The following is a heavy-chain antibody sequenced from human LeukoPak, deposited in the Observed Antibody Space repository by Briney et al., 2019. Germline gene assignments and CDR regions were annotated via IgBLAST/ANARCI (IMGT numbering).Heavy chain of an antibody. CDR1: GGSISSYY. V-gene: IGHV4-59*01. J-gene: IGHJ5*02. CDR2: IYYSGST. Sequence: SETLSLTCTVSGGSISSYYWSWIRQPPGKGLEWIGYIYYSGSTNYNPSLKSRVTISVDTSKNQFSLKLSSVTAADTAVYYCVRADRFSYWFDPWGQGTLVTVSS. CDR3: VRADRFSYWFDP.